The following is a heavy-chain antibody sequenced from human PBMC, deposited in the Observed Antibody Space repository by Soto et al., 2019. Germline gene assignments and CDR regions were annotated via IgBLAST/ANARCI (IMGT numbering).Heavy chain of an antibody. CDR3: ARAASIAVLLGAFDI. CDR1: GYTFTSYG. Sequence: ASVKVSCKASGYTFTSYGISWVRQAPGQGLEWMGWISAYNGNTNYAQKFQGRVTITADESTSTAYMELSSLRSEDTAVYYCARAASIAVLLGAFDIWGQGTMVTVSS. CDR2: ISAYNGNT. V-gene: IGHV1-18*04. D-gene: IGHD6-19*01. J-gene: IGHJ3*02.